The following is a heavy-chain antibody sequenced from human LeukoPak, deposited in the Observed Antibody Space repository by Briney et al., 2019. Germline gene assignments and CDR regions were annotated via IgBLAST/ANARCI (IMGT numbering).Heavy chain of an antibody. J-gene: IGHJ5*02. CDR3: ARDIGPYYDFWSGYSWGTQGFDP. V-gene: IGHV4-59*01. CDR2: IYYSGST. CDR1: GGSISSYY. D-gene: IGHD3-3*01. Sequence: SETLSLTCTVSGGSISSYYWSWIRQPPGKGLEWIGYIYYSGSTNYNPSLKSRVTISVDTSKNQFSLKLSSMTAADTAVYYCARDIGPYYDFWSGYSWGTQGFDPWGQGTLVTVSS.